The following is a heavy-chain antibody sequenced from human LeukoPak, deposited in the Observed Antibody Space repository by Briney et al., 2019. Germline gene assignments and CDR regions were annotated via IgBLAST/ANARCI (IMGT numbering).Heavy chain of an antibody. CDR2: INPNNGGT. CDR3: ARTLAVAGRGYFDY. CDR1: GYIFTGYY. V-gene: IGHV1-2*02. D-gene: IGHD6-19*01. Sequence: ASVKVSCKTSGYIFTGYYMHWVRQAPGQGLEWMGWINPNNGGTNYAQKLQGRVTMTTDTSTSTAYMELRSLRSDDTAVYYCARTLAVAGRGYFDYWGQGTLVTVSS. J-gene: IGHJ4*02.